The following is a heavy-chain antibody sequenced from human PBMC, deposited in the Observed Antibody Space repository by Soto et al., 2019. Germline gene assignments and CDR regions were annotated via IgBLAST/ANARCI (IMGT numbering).Heavy chain of an antibody. Sequence: PGGSLRLSCAASGFTFSSYSMNWVRQAPGKGLEWVSSISSGSSYIYYADSVKGRFTISRDNAKNSLYLQMNSLRAEDTAVYYCARALGSSGWSYFDYWGQGTLVTVSS. J-gene: IGHJ4*02. CDR2: ISSGSSYI. CDR1: GFTFSSYS. V-gene: IGHV3-21*01. D-gene: IGHD6-19*01. CDR3: ARALGSSGWSYFDY.